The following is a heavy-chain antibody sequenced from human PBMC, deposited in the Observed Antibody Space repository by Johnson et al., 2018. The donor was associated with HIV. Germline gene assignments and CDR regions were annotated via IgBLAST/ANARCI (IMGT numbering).Heavy chain of an antibody. V-gene: IGHV3-9*01. CDR2: ISWNSGSI. Sequence: VQLVESGGGLVQPGRSLRLSCAASGFTFDDYAMHWVRQAPGKGLEWVSGISWNSGSIGYADSVKGRFTISRDNAKNSLYLQMNSLRAGDSAVYYCARVGGSWMLDAFDIWGQGTVVTVSS. J-gene: IGHJ3*02. CDR3: ARVGGSWMLDAFDI. D-gene: IGHD3-10*01. CDR1: GFTFDDYA.